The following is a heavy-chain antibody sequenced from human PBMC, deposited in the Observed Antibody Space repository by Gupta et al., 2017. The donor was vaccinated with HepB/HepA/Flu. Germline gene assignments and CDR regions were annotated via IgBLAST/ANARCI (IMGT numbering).Heavy chain of an antibody. V-gene: IGHV4-31*03. J-gene: IGHJ5*01. D-gene: IGHD5-12*01. Sequence: QVQLQESGPGLVTPSETLSLTYSVSGVPITTKGFFWVWIRQQPDNGLEWIGAVNDDGVSFFNGAVRGRAAFSSGASKNQFYLSLMSITAADTAVYFCARVTADPRLKAGYSGHVDSWGQGIRVTVSS. CDR2: VNDDGVS. CDR1: GVPITTKGFF. CDR3: ARVTADPRLKAGYSGHVDS.